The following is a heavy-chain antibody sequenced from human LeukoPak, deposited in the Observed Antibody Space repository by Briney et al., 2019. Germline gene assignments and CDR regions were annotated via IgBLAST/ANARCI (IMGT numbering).Heavy chain of an antibody. J-gene: IGHJ4*02. CDR1: GGSITFGSYY. CDR2: IYTSGRT. V-gene: IGHV4-61*02. Sequence: PSETLSLTCTVSGGSITFGSYYWTWIRQPAGKGLEWVGRIYTSGRTFYNPSLKSRVTISMDTSMNQFSLRLNSVTAADTAVYYCARARVIPASFDDWGQGALVTVSS. CDR3: ARARVIPASFDD. D-gene: IGHD3-16*02.